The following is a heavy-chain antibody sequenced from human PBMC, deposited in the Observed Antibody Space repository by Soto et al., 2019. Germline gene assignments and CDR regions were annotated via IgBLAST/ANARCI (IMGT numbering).Heavy chain of an antibody. Sequence: QVQLVESGGDLVKPGVSLRLSCAASGYTFSDYYMIWIRQAPGKGLEWISYIDTSGTKIYYADSVKGRLTITRDNAKNSLYLEMNSLRDEDTAVYYCASHYDMWSGYLSPVDYWGQGTLVTVSS. CDR1: GYTFSDYY. D-gene: IGHD3-3*01. V-gene: IGHV3-11*01. J-gene: IGHJ4*02. CDR3: ASHYDMWSGYLSPVDY. CDR2: IDTSGTKI.